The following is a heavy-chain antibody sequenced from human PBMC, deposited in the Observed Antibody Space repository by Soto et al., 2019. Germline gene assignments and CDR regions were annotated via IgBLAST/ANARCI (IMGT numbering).Heavy chain of an antibody. D-gene: IGHD3-3*01. CDR2: IYYSGST. CDR1: GDSISSVNW. CDR3: ARGDDDFWSGYYPFDY. Sequence: PSETLSLTCAVSGDSISSVNWWSWIRQPPGKGLEWIGYIYYSGSTNYNPSLKSRVTISVDTSKNQFSLKLSSVTAADTAVYYCARGDDDFWSGYYPFDYWGQGTLVTVSS. V-gene: IGHV4-61*01. J-gene: IGHJ4*02.